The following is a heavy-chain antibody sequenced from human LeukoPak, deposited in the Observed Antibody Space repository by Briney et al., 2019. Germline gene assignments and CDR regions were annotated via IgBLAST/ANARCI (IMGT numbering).Heavy chain of an antibody. CDR2: ISYDGSNE. CDR1: GFTFSSYV. CDR3: AELGITIIGVV. J-gene: IGHJ6*01. D-gene: IGHD3-9*01. V-gene: IGHV3-30*04. Sequence: GRSLRLSCAASGFTFSSYVLLWVRQPPGKGLEWVAIISYDGSNEYYAASVKGRITISSSNVKKTVLLQMNLFAAADTAWYYCAELGITIIGVVWGKGATVTISS.